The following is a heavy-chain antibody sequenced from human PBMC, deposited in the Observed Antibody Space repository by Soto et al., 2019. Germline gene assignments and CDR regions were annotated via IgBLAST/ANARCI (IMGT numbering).Heavy chain of an antibody. CDR3: AKGPHDY. CDR1: GFTFSSYG. CDR2: ISYDGSNK. J-gene: IGHJ4*02. Sequence: GGSLRLSCAASGFTFSSYGMHWVRQAPGKGLEWVAVISYDGSNKYYADSVKGRFTISRDNSKNTLYLQMNSLRAEDTAVYYCAKGPHDYWGQGTLVTVSS. V-gene: IGHV3-30*18.